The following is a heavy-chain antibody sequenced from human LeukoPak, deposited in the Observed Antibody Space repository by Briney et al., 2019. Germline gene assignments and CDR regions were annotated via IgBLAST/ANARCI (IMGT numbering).Heavy chain of an antibody. V-gene: IGHV1-8*02. CDR2: MDPSSGNT. CDR3: ARGEVRAIQRGIVVVPASDY. Sequence: ASVKVSCKAPGGTFSSYAISWVRQAPGQGLEWMGWMDPSSGNTGYAQKFQGRVTMTRNTSISTAYMELSSLRSEDTAVYYCARGEVRAIQRGIVVVPASDYWGQGTLVTVSS. D-gene: IGHD2-2*01. J-gene: IGHJ4*02. CDR1: GGTFSSYA.